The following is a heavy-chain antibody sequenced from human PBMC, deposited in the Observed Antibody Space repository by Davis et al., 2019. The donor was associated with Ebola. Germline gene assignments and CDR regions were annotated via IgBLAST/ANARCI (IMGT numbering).Heavy chain of an antibody. Sequence: PGGSLRLSCVSSGFTFTSYSFNWVRQTPGKGLEWIAHINTRGDARVYADSVKGRFTISRDYATNSLSLQMDALKFEDTAVYYCARDYLFAFDSWGQGTPVTVSS. CDR2: INTRGDAR. CDR1: GFTFTSYS. D-gene: IGHD2-21*01. CDR3: ARDYLFAFDS. V-gene: IGHV3-48*04. J-gene: IGHJ4*02.